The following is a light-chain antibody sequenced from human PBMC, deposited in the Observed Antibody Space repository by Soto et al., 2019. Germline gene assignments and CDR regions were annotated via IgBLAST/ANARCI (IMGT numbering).Light chain of an antibody. CDR2: DAS. Sequence: EIVLTQSPATLSLSPGERATLSCRASQSVSIYLAWYQQKPCQAPRLLVYDASSRATGIPARFSGSVSGTDFTLTIRSLEPEDFAVYYCQQRSNWPPSFGQGTRLEIK. J-gene: IGKJ5*01. V-gene: IGKV3-11*01. CDR1: QSVSIY. CDR3: QQRSNWPPS.